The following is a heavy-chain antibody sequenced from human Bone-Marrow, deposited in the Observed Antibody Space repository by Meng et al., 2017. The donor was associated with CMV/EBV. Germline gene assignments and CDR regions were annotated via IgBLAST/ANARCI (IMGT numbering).Heavy chain of an antibody. CDR1: GGSVSSGSYY. CDR3: ARSPVTTPTYDY. CDR2: IYYSGSI. Sequence: SETLSLTCTVSGGSVSSGSYYWSWIRQPPGKGLEWIGYIYYSGSINYNPSLKSRVTISVDTSKNQFSLKLSSVTAADTAVYYCARSPVTTPTYDYWGQGTLVTVSS. D-gene: IGHD4-17*01. V-gene: IGHV4-61*01. J-gene: IGHJ4*02.